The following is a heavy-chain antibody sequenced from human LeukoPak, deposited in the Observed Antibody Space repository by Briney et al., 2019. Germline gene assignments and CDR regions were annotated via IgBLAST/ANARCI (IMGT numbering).Heavy chain of an antibody. CDR2: INQDGSAK. CDR3: ARWDIRGTAHQLDY. D-gene: IGHD1-7*01. J-gene: IGHJ4*02. CDR1: GFTLSGHW. Sequence: GGSLRLSCAASGFTLSGHWMTWVRQAPGKGPEWVANINQDGSAKYYVDSVKGRFTISRDNAKNSMYLQMNSLRAEDTAVYYCARWDIRGTAHQLDYWGQGTLVTVSS. V-gene: IGHV3-7*01.